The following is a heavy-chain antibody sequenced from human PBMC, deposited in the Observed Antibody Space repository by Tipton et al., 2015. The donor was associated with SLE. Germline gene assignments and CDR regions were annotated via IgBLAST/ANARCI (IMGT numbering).Heavy chain of an antibody. CDR1: GGSISSGSYY. CDR2: IYTSGST. V-gene: IGHV4-61*09. Sequence: LRLSCAVSGGSISSGSYYWSWIRQPAGKGLEWIGYIYTSGSTNYNPSLKSRVTISVDTSKNQFSLKLSSVTAADTAVYYCARDQRELLWFGELKGDDAFDIWGQGTMVTVSS. D-gene: IGHD3-10*01. J-gene: IGHJ3*02. CDR3: ARDQRELLWFGELKGDDAFDI.